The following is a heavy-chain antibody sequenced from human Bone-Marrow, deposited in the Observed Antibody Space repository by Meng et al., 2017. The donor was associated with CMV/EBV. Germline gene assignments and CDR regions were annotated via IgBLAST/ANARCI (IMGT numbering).Heavy chain of an antibody. CDR2: TYHSGIS. D-gene: IGHD2-8*01. V-gene: IGHV4-38-2*02. Sequence: SETLSLTCTVSTYSISSGYYWGWIRQPPGKGLEWLGTTYHSGISLFNPSLKSRLTMSVDTSKNQFSLRLSSVTAADTAMYYCVLSKGTALISNWGQGTPVTVSS. J-gene: IGHJ4*02. CDR3: VLSKGTALISN. CDR1: TYSISSGYY.